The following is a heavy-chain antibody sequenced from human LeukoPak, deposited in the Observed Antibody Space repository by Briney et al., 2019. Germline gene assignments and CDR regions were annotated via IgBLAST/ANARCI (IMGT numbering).Heavy chain of an antibody. D-gene: IGHD3-3*01. CDR1: GYTFTSYY. CDR2: TNPSGGGT. Sequence: ASVKVSCKASGYTFTSYYMHWVRQAPGQGLEWMGITNPSGGGTSYAQKFQGRVTMTRDTSTSTVYMELSSLRSEDTAVYYCARGGTPVYYDFWSGSDYWGQGTLVTVSS. J-gene: IGHJ4*02. CDR3: ARGGTPVYYDFWSGSDY. V-gene: IGHV1-46*01.